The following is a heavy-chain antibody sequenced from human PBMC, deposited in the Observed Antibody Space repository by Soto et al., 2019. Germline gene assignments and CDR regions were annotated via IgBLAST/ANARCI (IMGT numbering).Heavy chain of an antibody. J-gene: IGHJ2*01. CDR3: ARIPQIAVAGTRFGYFDL. CDR2: IWYDGSNK. Sequence: QVQLEESGGGVVQPGRSLRLSCAASGFTFSSYGMHWVRQAPGKGLEWVAVIWYDGSNKYYADSVKGRFTISRDNYKNTLYLQMNGLGAEDTAVYYCARIPQIAVAGTRFGYFDLLGRGTLVTVSS. D-gene: IGHD6-19*01. V-gene: IGHV3-33*01. CDR1: GFTFSSYG.